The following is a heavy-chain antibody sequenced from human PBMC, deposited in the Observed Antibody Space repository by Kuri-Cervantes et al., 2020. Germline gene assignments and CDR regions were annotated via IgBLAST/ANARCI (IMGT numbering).Heavy chain of an antibody. D-gene: IGHD6-13*01. Sequence: GESLKISCAASGFTFSDYYMSWIRQAPGKGLEWVSYISSSGSTIYYADSVKGRFTISRDNSKNTLYLQMNSLRAEDTAVYYCAKWRAAGSGNFDYWGQGTLVTVSS. CDR1: GFTFSDYY. J-gene: IGHJ4*02. CDR3: AKWRAAGSGNFDY. V-gene: IGHV3-11*01. CDR2: ISSSGSTI.